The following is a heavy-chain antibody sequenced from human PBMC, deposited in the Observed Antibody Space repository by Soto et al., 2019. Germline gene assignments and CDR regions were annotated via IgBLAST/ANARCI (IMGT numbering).Heavy chain of an antibody. J-gene: IGHJ5*02. CDR1: GGTFSSYT. V-gene: IGHV1-69*08. CDR3: ARDFSRDNWFDP. D-gene: IGHD3-3*01. CDR2: IIPILGIA. Sequence: QVQLVQSGAEVKKPGSSVKVSCKASGGTFSSYTISWVRQAPGQGLEWMGRIIPILGIANYAQKFQGRVTSTADKATSTAYMELSSLRSEDTAVYCCARDFSRDNWFDPWGQGTLVTVSS.